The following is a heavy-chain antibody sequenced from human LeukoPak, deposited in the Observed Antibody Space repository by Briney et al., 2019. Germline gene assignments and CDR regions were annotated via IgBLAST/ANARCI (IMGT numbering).Heavy chain of an antibody. CDR3: ATTGGSGYPVVFDI. J-gene: IGHJ3*02. D-gene: IGHD3-22*01. CDR2: IYYSGST. CDR1: GGSISSSSYY. V-gene: IGHV4-39*07. Sequence: SETVSLTCTVSGGSISSSSYYWGWIRQPPGKGLEWIGSIYYSGSTYYNPSLKSRVTISVDTSKNQFSLKLSSVTAADTAVYYCATTGGSGYPVVFDIGGQGTMVTVSS.